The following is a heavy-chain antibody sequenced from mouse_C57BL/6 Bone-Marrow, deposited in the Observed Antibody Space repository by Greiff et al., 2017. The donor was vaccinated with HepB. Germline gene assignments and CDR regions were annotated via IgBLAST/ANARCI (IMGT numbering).Heavy chain of an antibody. J-gene: IGHJ1*03. CDR1: GYTFTDYY. CDR2: INPYNGGT. V-gene: IGHV1-19*01. CDR3: ANNWAWYFDV. Sequence: EVQLQQSGPVLVKPGASVKMSCKASGYTFTDYYLNWVKQSHGKSLEWIGVINPYNGGTSYNQKFKGKATLTVDKSSSTAYMELNSLTSEDSAVYYCANNWAWYFDVWGTGTTVTVSS. D-gene: IGHD4-1*01.